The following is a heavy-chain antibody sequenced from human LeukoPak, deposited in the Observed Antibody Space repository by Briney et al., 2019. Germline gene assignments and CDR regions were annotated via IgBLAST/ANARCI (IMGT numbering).Heavy chain of an antibody. CDR3: AKASVGGWLLQASFDY. D-gene: IGHD3-22*01. J-gene: IGHJ4*02. Sequence: GGSLRLFCAASGFTFSSYGMHWVRRAPGKGVEWVAVMSYGGSNKYYADSVKGRFTISRDNSKNTLYLQMNNLRAQDTAVYYCAKASVGGWLLQASFDYWGQGTLATVSS. V-gene: IGHV3-30*18. CDR1: GFTFSSYG. CDR2: MSYGGSNK.